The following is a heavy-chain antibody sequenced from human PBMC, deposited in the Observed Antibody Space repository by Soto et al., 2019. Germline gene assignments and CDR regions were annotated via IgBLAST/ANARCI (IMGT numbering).Heavy chain of an antibody. J-gene: IGHJ5*02. V-gene: IGHV1-3*01. CDR1: GYTCATYA. Sequence: QVQLVQSGAEVKKPGASVKVSCKASGYTCATYAIPWVRQAPGEGLEWMGWINPATGNTEYSEKFQDRVTLTRDTSATTAYMELRGLRFEDTAVYYCARRYKSAGWLEPWGQGTLVTVSS. CDR2: INPATGNT. CDR3: ARRYKSAGWLEP. D-gene: IGHD1-20*01.